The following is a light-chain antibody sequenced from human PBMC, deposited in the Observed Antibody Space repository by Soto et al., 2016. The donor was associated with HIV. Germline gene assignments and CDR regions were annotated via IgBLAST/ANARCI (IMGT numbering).Light chain of an antibody. Sequence: AIQMTQSPSSLSASVGDRVTITCRASQGIRNELGWYRQKPGKAPKLLIYAASSLGSGVPLRFSGSGSGTDFTLTISSLQPEDSASYFCLQDYNYPYTFGQGTKLEIK. J-gene: IGKJ2*01. CDR3: LQDYNYPYT. V-gene: IGKV1-6*01. CDR1: QGIRNE. CDR2: AAS.